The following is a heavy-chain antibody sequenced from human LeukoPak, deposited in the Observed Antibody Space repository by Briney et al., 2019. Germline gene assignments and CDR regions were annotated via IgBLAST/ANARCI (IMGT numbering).Heavy chain of an antibody. J-gene: IGHJ6*02. CDR1: GYTFTSYY. Sequence: ASVKVSCKASGYTFTSYYMHWVRQAPGQGLEWMGIIKPSGGSTSYAQKFQGRVTMTRDTSTSTVYMELSSLRSEDTAVYYCARDSEEYNWNDGHYGMDVWGQGTTVTVSS. V-gene: IGHV1-46*01. CDR2: IKPSGGST. D-gene: IGHD1-1*01. CDR3: ARDSEEYNWNDGHYGMDV.